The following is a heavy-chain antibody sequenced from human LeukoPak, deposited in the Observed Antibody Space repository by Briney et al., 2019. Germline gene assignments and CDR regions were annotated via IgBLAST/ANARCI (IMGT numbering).Heavy chain of an antibody. CDR2: IYYSGST. CDR1: DGSISTSDYY. V-gene: IGHV4-39*07. Sequence: PSETLSLTCTVSDGSISTSDYYWGWIRQPPGKGLEWIGSIYYSGSTYYNPSLRGRVTIFVDSSKSQFSLKLTSVTAADTAVYYCARGDSSSWLYYFDYWGQGTLVTVSS. J-gene: IGHJ4*02. CDR3: ARGDSSSWLYYFDY. D-gene: IGHD6-13*01.